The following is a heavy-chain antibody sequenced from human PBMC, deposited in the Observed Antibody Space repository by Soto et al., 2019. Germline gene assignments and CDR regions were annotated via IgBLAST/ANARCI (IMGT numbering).Heavy chain of an antibody. CDR1: GFSLSTSGVA. V-gene: IGHV2-5*02. CDR3: AHRLTATAFDI. Sequence: QITLKESGPTLVKPTQTLTLTCTFSGFSLSTSGVAVGWIRQPPGKALEWLALIYWDDDKRYIPSMKGRLTITRDTSKNQVVLIMTNMDPEDTATYYCAHRLTATAFDIWGQGTMVTVSS. D-gene: IGHD2-21*02. CDR2: IYWDDDK. J-gene: IGHJ3*02.